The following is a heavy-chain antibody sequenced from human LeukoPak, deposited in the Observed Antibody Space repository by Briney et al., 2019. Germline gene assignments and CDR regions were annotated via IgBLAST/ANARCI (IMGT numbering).Heavy chain of an antibody. Sequence: SGGSLRLSCAASGFTFSSYWMSWVRQAPGKGLEWVANIKQDGSEKYYVDSVKGRFTISRDNAKNSLYLQMNSLRAEDTAVYYCARDLISKGLRSHAFDIWGQGTMVTVSS. J-gene: IGHJ3*02. CDR3: ARDLISKGLRSHAFDI. V-gene: IGHV3-7*01. CDR2: IKQDGSEK. CDR1: GFTFSSYW. D-gene: IGHD5-12*01.